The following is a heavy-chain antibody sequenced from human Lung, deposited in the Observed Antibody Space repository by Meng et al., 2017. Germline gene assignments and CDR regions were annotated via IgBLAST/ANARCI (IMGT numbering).Heavy chain of an antibody. D-gene: IGHD4-11*01. Sequence: QVPLQQWGRGLLKPSEPLSLTCVVSGGSFSDYYWSWIRQPPGKGLEWIGEINHSGSTNYNPSLESRATISVDTSQNNLSLKLSSVTAADSAVYYCARGPTTMAHDFDYWGQGTLVTVSS. J-gene: IGHJ4*02. V-gene: IGHV4-34*01. CDR2: INHSGST. CDR1: GGSFSDYY. CDR3: ARGPTTMAHDFDY.